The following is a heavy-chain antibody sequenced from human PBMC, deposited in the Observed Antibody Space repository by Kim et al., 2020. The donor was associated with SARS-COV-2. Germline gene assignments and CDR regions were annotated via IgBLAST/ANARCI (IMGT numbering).Heavy chain of an antibody. J-gene: IGHJ4*02. CDR1: GFTFGSYT. Sequence: GGSLRLSCAASGFTFGSYTMNWVRQPPGKGLEWVSSISSSSTYIYYADSVKGRFTISRDNAKNSLYLQMNSLRAEDTAVYYCASHRTTGATSPFDCWGQG. V-gene: IGHV3-21*01. CDR3: ASHRTTGATSPFDC. CDR2: ISSSSTYI. D-gene: IGHD1-1*01.